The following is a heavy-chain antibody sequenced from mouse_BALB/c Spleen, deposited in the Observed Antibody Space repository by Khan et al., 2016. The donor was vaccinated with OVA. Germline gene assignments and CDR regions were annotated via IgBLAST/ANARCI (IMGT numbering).Heavy chain of an antibody. D-gene: IGHD1-1*01. CDR1: GYSFTDYN. CDR3: ARMIITTDYYAMDY. J-gene: IGHJ4*01. Sequence: EVQLQESGPELVKPGASVKVSCKASGYSFTDYNMYWVKQSHGKSLEWIGYIDPYTGGTTYNQKFKGKATLTVDKSSSTAFMHLNSLTSEDCAVYFCARMIITTDYYAMDYWGQGTSVTVSS. V-gene: IGHV1S135*01. CDR2: IDPYTGGT.